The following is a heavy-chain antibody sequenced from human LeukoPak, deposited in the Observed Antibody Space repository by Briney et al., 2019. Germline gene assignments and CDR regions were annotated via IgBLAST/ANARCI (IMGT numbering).Heavy chain of an antibody. CDR1: GFTFSSYW. V-gene: IGHV3-74*01. CDR2: INSDGSST. J-gene: IGHJ5*02. CDR3: ASSSGGFNWFDP. Sequence: GGSLRLSCAASGFTFSSYWMHWVRQAPGKGLVWVSRINSDGSSTSYADSVKGRFTISRDNAKNTLYLQMNSLRVEDTAVYYCASSSGGFNWFDPWGQGTLVTVSS. D-gene: IGHD6-19*01.